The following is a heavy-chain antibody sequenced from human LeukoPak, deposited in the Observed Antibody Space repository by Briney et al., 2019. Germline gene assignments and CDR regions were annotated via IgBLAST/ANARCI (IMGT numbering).Heavy chain of an antibody. V-gene: IGHV3-7*01. J-gene: IGHJ6*02. CDR2: IKLDGSEK. D-gene: IGHD3-10*01. Sequence: GGSLRLSCADSGYTSSSYWMNWVRQAPGKGLEWVANIKLDGSEKYYVDSVKGRFTISRDNAKNSLYLQMDSLRLEDTAVYYCARGARVRGVIITYYYYGMDVWGQGTTVTVSS. CDR3: ARGARVRGVIITYYYYGMDV. CDR1: GYTSSSYW.